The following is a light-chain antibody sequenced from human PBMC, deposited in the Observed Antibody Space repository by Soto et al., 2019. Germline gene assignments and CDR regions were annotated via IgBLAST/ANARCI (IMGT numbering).Light chain of an antibody. J-gene: IGKJ3*01. Sequence: EIVLTQSPDTLSLSPGERATLFCRASQTLSINSLAWYQQKPGQAPRLLIYAASTRHTGIPDRFNGSGSGTDFALTIKRLEPEDFAVYFCQQYDGAPLTCGPGTKVDVK. CDR2: AAS. V-gene: IGKV3-20*01. CDR3: QQYDGAPLT. CDR1: QTLSINS.